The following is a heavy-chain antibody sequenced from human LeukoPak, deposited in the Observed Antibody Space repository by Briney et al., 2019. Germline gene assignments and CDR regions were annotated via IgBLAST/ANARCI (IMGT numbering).Heavy chain of an antibody. V-gene: IGHV4-30-4*01. CDR2: IYYSGST. J-gene: IGHJ5*02. D-gene: IGHD6-13*01. CDR3: ARGTAAAGGNWFDP. CDR1: GGSISSGDYY. Sequence: SETLSLTCTVSGGSISSGDYYWSWIRQPPGKGLEWIGYIYYSGSTYYIPSLKSRVTIPVGTSKNQFSLKLSSVTAADTAVYYCARGTAAAGGNWFDPWGQGTLVTVSS.